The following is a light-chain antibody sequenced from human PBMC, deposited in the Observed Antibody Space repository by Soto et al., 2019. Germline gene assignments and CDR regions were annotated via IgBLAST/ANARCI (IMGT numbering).Light chain of an antibody. Sequence: QSVLTQSPSESGAPGQRVTISCTGSSSNIGAGYDVHWYQQLPGTAPKLLIYGNSNRPSGVPDRFSGSKSGTSASLAITGLQAEDEADYYCQSYDSSLSGWVFGGGTKVTV. CDR2: GNS. J-gene: IGLJ3*02. V-gene: IGLV1-40*01. CDR1: SSNIGAGYD. CDR3: QSYDSSLSGWV.